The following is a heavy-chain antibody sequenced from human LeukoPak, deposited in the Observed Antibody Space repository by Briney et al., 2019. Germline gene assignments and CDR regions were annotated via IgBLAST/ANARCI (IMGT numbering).Heavy chain of an antibody. CDR1: GFTVSSNY. CDR3: ARDPGSRYYFDY. V-gene: IGHV3-66*01. CDR2: IYSGGST. J-gene: IGHJ4*02. Sequence: GGSLRLSCAASGFTVSSNYMSWVRQAPGKGLEWVSVIYSGGSTYYADSVKGRFTISRDNSKNTLYLQMNSLRAEDTAVYYCARDPGSRYYFDYWGQGTLVTASS. D-gene: IGHD1-14*01.